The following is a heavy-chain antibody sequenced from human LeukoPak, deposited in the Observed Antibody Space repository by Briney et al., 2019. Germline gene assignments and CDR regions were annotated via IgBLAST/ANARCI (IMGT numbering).Heavy chain of an antibody. J-gene: IGHJ4*02. D-gene: IGHD1-1*01. Sequence: GGSLRLSCAASGFTFSSYGMHWVRQAPGKGLEWVAFIRYDGSNKYYADSVKGRFTISRDNSKNTLYLQMNSLRAEDTAVYYCASSFGRGHNWNGEFDYWGQGTLVTVSS. CDR1: GFTFSSYG. CDR3: ASSFGRGHNWNGEFDY. V-gene: IGHV3-30*02. CDR2: IRYDGSNK.